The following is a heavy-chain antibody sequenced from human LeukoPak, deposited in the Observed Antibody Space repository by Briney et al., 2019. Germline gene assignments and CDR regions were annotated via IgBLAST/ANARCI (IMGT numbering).Heavy chain of an antibody. J-gene: IGHJ6*03. D-gene: IGHD3-10*01. V-gene: IGHV3-30*04. CDR2: ISYDGSNK. CDR3: AKRGGSGSYYNTLPYYYYYMDV. Sequence: GGSLGLSCAASGFTFSSYAMHWVRQAPGKGLEWVTFISYDGSNKNYADSVKGRFTISRANFKNTLYLQMNSLRAEDTAVYYCAKRGGSGSYYNTLPYYYYYMDVWGKGTTVTISS. CDR1: GFTFSSYA.